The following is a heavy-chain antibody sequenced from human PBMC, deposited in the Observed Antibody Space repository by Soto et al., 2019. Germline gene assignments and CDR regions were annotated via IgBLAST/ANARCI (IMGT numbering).Heavy chain of an antibody. D-gene: IGHD2-2*01. Sequence: QITLKESGPTLVKHTQTLTLTCTFSGFSLSTSGVGVGWIRQPPGKALEWLAVIYWDDDKRDSPYLKSRLTITKDTSKTQVVLTMTNMDPVDTATYYCALRYCSSTSCYAKNCFDPWGQGTLVTVSS. CDR1: GFSLSTSGVG. J-gene: IGHJ5*02. CDR3: ALRYCSSTSCYAKNCFDP. V-gene: IGHV2-5*02. CDR2: IYWDDDK.